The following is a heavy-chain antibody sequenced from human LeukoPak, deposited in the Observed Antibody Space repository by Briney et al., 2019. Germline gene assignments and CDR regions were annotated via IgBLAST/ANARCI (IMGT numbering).Heavy chain of an antibody. V-gene: IGHV4-30-4*08. CDR1: GGAISSGDYY. D-gene: IGHD6-13*01. Sequence: PSETLSLTCTVSGGAISSGDYYWSWIRQPPGKGLEWSGYFYYSGSTYYNPSLKSRVTIPVDTSKNQFSLKLSSVTAADTAVYYCARGPLSSSWYVDYFDYWGQGTLVTVSS. CDR3: ARGPLSSSWYVDYFDY. J-gene: IGHJ4*02. CDR2: FYYSGST.